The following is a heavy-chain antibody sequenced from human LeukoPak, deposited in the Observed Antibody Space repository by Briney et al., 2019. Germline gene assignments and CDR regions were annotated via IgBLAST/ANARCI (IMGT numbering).Heavy chain of an antibody. J-gene: IGHJ4*02. CDR3: ARGPDILTGAEFNY. CDR1: GFTFSSYS. Sequence: GGSLRLFCAASGFTFSSYSMNWVRQAPGEGREWVSSISSSGSYIYYADSVKGRFTISRDNAKNSLYLQMNSLRAEDTAVYYCARGPDILTGAEFNYWGQGTLVTVSS. D-gene: IGHD3-9*01. V-gene: IGHV3-21*01. CDR2: ISSSGSYI.